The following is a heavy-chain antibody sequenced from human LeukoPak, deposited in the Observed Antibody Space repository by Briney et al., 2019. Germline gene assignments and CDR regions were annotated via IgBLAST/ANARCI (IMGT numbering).Heavy chain of an antibody. CDR3: ARTGILWLEFDP. D-gene: IGHD3-10*01. CDR1: GYTFTGYY. Sequence: ASVKVSRKASGYTFTGYYMHWVRQAPGQGLEWMGWINPNSGGTNYAQKFQGRVTMTRDTSISTAYMKLSRLRSDDTAVYYCARTGILWLEFDPWGQGTLVTVSS. J-gene: IGHJ5*02. V-gene: IGHV1-2*02. CDR2: INPNSGGT.